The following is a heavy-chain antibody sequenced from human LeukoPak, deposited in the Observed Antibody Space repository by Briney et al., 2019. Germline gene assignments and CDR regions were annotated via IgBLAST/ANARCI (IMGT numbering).Heavy chain of an antibody. CDR1: GYSFTNYW. D-gene: IGHD2-15*01. V-gene: IGHV5-51*01. CDR2: IYPGGSDT. Sequence: GESLKISCKCSGYSFTNYWIGWVRQMPGKGLEWMGIIYPGGSDTRYSPSFQGQVTISADKSISTAYLQWSSLKASDTAMYYCARRKYCSGGSCHGYYYYGMDVWGQGTTVTVSS. CDR3: ARRKYCSGGSCHGYYYYGMDV. J-gene: IGHJ6*02.